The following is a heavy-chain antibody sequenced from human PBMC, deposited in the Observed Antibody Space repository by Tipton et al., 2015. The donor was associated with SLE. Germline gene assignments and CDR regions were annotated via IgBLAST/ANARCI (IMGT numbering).Heavy chain of an antibody. CDR1: GDSITGGFY. V-gene: IGHV4-38-2*02. J-gene: IGHJ4*02. Sequence: TLSLTCTVSGDSITGGFYWGWIRQPPGKGLEWIGSVSHSGGTAYNPSLQSRVTILLDTSKNQFSLRVTSVTAADTAVYYCARDLGHGGDSDDWGQGTLVTVSP. CDR3: ARDLGHGGDSDD. CDR2: VSHSGGT. D-gene: IGHD3/OR15-3a*01.